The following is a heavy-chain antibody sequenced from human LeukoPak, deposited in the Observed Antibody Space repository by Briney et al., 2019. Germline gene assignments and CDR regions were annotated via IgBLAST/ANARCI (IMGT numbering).Heavy chain of an antibody. CDR3: TTDQYFDWYDY. D-gene: IGHD3-9*01. CDR1: GFTFSSYA. V-gene: IGHV3-23*01. J-gene: IGHJ4*02. CDR2: ISGSGGST. Sequence: PGGSLRLSCAASGFTFSSYAMSWVRQAPGKGLEWVSAISGSGGSTYYADSVKGRFTISRDNSKNTLYLQMNSPKTEDTAVYYCTTDQYFDWYDYWGQGTLVTVSS.